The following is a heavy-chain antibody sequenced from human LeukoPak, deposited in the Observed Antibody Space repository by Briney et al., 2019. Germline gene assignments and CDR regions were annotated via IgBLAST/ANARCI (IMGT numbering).Heavy chain of an antibody. D-gene: IGHD5-24*01. CDR2: IIPILGTA. Sequence: GASVKVSCKASGYTFTSYDINWVRQAPGQGLEWMGGIIPILGTANYAQKFQGRVTITADKATSTAYMEVSSLRSEDTAVYYCARKKMSTLDIWGQGTMVTVSS. CDR1: GYTFTSYD. CDR3: ARKKMSTLDI. J-gene: IGHJ3*02. V-gene: IGHV1-69*06.